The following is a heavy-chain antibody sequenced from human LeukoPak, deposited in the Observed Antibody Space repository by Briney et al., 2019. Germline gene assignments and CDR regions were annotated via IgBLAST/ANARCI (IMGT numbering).Heavy chain of an antibody. CDR3: ARDHIAAAGRGGRYFDY. CDR1: GGSISSGGYY. V-gene: IGHV4-31*03. CDR2: IYYSGST. Sequence: PSETLSLTCTVSGGSISSGGYYWSWIRQHPGKGLEWIGYIYYSGSTYYNPSLKSRVTISVDTSKNQFSLKLSSVTAADTAVYYCARDHIAAAGRGGRYFDYWGQGTLVTVSS. D-gene: IGHD6-13*01. J-gene: IGHJ4*02.